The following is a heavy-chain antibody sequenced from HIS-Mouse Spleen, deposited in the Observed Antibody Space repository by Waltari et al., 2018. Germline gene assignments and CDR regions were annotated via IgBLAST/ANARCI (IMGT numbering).Heavy chain of an antibody. Sequence: QLQLQESGPGLVKPSETLSLTCPVSGGSTSSSIYYWGWIRQPPGKGLEWIGSIYYSGSTYYNPSLKSRVTISVDTSKNQFSLKLSSVTAADTAVYYCAREIPYSSSWYDWYFDLWGRGTLVTVSS. CDR2: IYYSGST. CDR3: AREIPYSSSWYDWYFDL. CDR1: GGSTSSSIYY. V-gene: IGHV4-39*07. D-gene: IGHD6-13*01. J-gene: IGHJ2*01.